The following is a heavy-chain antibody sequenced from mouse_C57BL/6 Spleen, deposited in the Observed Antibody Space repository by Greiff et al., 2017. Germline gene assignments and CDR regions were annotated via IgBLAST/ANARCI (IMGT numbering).Heavy chain of an antibody. CDR1: GYTFTDYE. CDR2: IDPETGGT. J-gene: IGHJ2*01. D-gene: IGHD1-1*02. Sequence: QVQLQQSGAELVRPGASVTLSCKASGYTFTDYEMHWVKQTPVHGLEWIGAIDPETGGTAYNQKFKGKAILTADKSSSTAYMELRSLTSEDSAVYYCTREEYGGFDYWGQGTTLTVSS. V-gene: IGHV1-15*01. CDR3: TREEYGGFDY.